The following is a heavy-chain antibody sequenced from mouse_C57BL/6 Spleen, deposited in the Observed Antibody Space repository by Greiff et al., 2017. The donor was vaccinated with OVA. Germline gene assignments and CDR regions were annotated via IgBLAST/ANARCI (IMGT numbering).Heavy chain of an antibody. D-gene: IGHD2-5*01. V-gene: IGHV2-2*01. J-gene: IGHJ3*01. CDR3: ARDSNYGFAY. CDR1: GFSLTSYG. CDR2: LWSGGST. Sequence: VQLVESGPGLVQPSQSLSITCTVSGFSLTSYGVHWVRQSPGKGLEWLGVLWSGGSTDYNAAFISRLSISKDNSKSQVFVKMNSLQADDTAIYYCARDSNYGFAYWGQGTLVTVSA.